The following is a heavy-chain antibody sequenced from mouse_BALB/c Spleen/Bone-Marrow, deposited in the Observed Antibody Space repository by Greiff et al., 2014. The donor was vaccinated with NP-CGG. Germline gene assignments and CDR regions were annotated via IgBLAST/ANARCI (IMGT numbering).Heavy chain of an antibody. CDR1: GYTFTDQS. CDR2: ISPGNGDI. D-gene: IGHD2-10*02. Sequence: QVQLQQPDAELVKPGASVKISCKASGYTFTDQSIHWVKQKPEQGLEWIGYISPGNGDIKYNEKFKGKATLTADKSSSTAYMQLNSLTSEDSAVYFCKRSRYGYWYFDVWGAGTTVTVSS. V-gene: IGHV1S53*02. CDR3: KRSRYGYWYFDV. J-gene: IGHJ1*01.